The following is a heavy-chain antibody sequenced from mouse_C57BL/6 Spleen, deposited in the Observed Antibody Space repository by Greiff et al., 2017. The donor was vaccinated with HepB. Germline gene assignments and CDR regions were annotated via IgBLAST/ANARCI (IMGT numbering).Heavy chain of an antibody. D-gene: IGHD2-1*01. CDR3: ARDMDGNPLYAMDY. Sequence: EVKVVESGGGLVKPGGSLKLSCAASGFTFSSYAMSWVRQTPEKRLEWVATISDGGSYTYYPDNVKGRFTISRDNAKNNLYLQMSHLKSEDTAMYYWARDMDGNPLYAMDYWGQGTSVTVSS. J-gene: IGHJ4*01. CDR1: GFTFSSYA. CDR2: ISDGGSYT. V-gene: IGHV5-4*01.